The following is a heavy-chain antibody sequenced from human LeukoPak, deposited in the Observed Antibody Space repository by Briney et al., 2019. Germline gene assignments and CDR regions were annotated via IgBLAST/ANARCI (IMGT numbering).Heavy chain of an antibody. CDR1: GFTFSGYG. CDR3: ARDLRNRVDIVALDI. D-gene: IGHD5-12*01. J-gene: IGHJ3*02. Sequence: PGKSLRLSCATSGFTFSGYGMHWVRQAPGKGLEWVSSISISSDYIYYADSVKGRFTISRDNAKNSLYLQMNSLRAEDTAVYYCARDLRNRVDIVALDIWGQGTMVTVSS. CDR2: ISISSDYI. V-gene: IGHV3-21*01.